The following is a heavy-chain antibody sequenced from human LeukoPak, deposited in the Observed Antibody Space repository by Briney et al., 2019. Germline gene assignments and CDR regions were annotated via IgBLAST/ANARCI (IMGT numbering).Heavy chain of an antibody. CDR1: GYTFTSYG. CDR2: ISAYNGNT. V-gene: IGHV1-18*01. Sequence: ASVKVSCKASGYTFTSYGISWVRQAPGQGLEWMGWISAYNGNTNYAQKLQGRVTMTTDTSTSTAYMELRSLRSDDTAVYYCGRVEGDYARHYYYYMDVWGKGTTVTVSS. D-gene: IGHD4-17*01. J-gene: IGHJ6*03. CDR3: GRVEGDYARHYYYYMDV.